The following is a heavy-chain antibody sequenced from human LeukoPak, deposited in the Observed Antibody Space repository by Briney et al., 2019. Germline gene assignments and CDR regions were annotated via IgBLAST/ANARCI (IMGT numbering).Heavy chain of an antibody. CDR3: ARRGSSWNGDAFDI. V-gene: IGHV5-51*01. J-gene: IGHJ3*02. CDR1: GYSFNSYW. Sequence: GESLKISCKGSGYSFNSYWIGWERQMPGKGLESMGIIYLGDSDTRYSPSFQGQVTISVDKSISTAYLQWSSLKASDTAMYYCARRGSSWNGDAFDIWGQGTMVTVSS. D-gene: IGHD6-13*01. CDR2: IYLGDSDT.